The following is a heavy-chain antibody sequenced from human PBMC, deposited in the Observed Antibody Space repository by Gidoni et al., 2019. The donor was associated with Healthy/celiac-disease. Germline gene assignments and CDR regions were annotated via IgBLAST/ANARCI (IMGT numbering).Heavy chain of an antibody. V-gene: IGHV3-21*01. D-gene: IGHD3-10*01. CDR3: ARGLTMVRGVTRDAFDI. J-gene: IGHJ3*02. Sequence: EVQLVESGGGLVKPGGSLRLSWAASGFTFSSYSMNWVRQAPGKGLEWVSSISSSSSYIYYADSVKGRFTISRDNAKNSLYLQMNSLRAEDTAVYYCARGLTMVRGVTRDAFDIWGQGTMVTVSS. CDR1: GFTFSSYS. CDR2: ISSSSSYI.